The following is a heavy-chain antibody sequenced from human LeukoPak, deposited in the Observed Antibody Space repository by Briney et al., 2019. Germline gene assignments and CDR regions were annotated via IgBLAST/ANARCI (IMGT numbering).Heavy chain of an antibody. J-gene: IGHJ4*02. D-gene: IGHD3-16*01. CDR3: VRDEKSGDIGGYAPRFDC. CDR2: ICTRGSD. V-gene: IGHV4-4*07. Sequence: SETLSLTCTVSGDSISSDCWSWIRQPAGKGLEWIGRICTRGSDNYNPSLRSRVTMSVETSNNHFSLRLTSVTAADTAVYYCVRDEKSGDIGGYAPRFDCWGQGTLVTVSS. CDR1: GDSISSDC.